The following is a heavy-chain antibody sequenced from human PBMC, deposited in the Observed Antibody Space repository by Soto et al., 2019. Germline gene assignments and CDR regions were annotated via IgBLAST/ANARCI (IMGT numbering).Heavy chain of an antibody. Sequence: QVQLVQSGAEVKKPGSSVKVSCMASGGTFTTYAFNWVRQAPGQGLEWMGGTVTISGETKYAQKFQDRVTITADKSTSTVYMELSSLRSGDTAVYYCANLPQSGTYFKFDYWGQGTLVTVSS. J-gene: IGHJ4*02. CDR1: GGTFTTYA. CDR2: TVTISGET. V-gene: IGHV1-69*06. CDR3: ANLPQSGTYFKFDY. D-gene: IGHD3-3*01.